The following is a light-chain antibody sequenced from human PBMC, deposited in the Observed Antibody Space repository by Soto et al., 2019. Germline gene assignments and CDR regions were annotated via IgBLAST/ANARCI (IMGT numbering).Light chain of an antibody. Sequence: QSVLTQPASVSESPVQSITISCTGTSSDVGGYNYVSWYQQHPGKAPKLMIYEVSNRPSGVSNRFSGSKSGNTASLTISGLQAEDEADYYCSSYTSSSTLVFGGGTKLTVL. CDR1: SSDVGGYNY. CDR2: EVS. J-gene: IGLJ2*01. V-gene: IGLV2-14*01. CDR3: SSYTSSSTLV.